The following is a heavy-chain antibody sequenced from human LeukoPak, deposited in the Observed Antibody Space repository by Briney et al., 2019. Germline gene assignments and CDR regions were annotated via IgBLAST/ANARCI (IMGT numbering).Heavy chain of an antibody. V-gene: IGHV3-21*01. D-gene: IGHD3-22*01. CDR2: MSSSSSYM. CDR1: GSTFSDYS. CDR3: ARGEYYYDSSGYYWD. J-gene: IGHJ4*02. Sequence: GGSLRLSCAASGSTFSDYSMNWVRQAPGKGLEWVSSMSSSSSYMYYADSVKGRFTISRDNAKSLLYLQMNSLRAEDTAVYYCARGEYYYDSSGYYWDWGQGTLVTVS.